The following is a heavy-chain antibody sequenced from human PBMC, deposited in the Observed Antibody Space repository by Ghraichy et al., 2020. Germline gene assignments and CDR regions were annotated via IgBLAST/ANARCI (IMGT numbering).Heavy chain of an antibody. V-gene: IGHV3-7*01. J-gene: IGHJ4*02. CDR3: ARGRTWVDY. Sequence: GGSLRLSCAASGFTFSNYWMSWVRQAPGKGLEWVANIKQDGSEKYYVDSVKGRFTISRDNDKNSLYLQMNSLRAEDTAVYYCARGRTWVDYWGQGTLVTVSS. D-gene: IGHD1-1*01. CDR1: GFTFSNYW. CDR2: IKQDGSEK.